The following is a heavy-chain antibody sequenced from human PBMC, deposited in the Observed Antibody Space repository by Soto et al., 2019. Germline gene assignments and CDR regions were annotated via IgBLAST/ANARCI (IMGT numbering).Heavy chain of an antibody. V-gene: IGHV4-59*01. CDR2: IYYSGST. J-gene: IGHJ5*02. CDR1: GGSISSYY. Sequence: SETLSLTCTVSGGSISSYYWSWIRQPPGKGLEWIGYIYYSGSTNYNPSLKSRVTISVDTSKNQFSLKLSSVTAADTAVYYCAREGGIAAAGLNWFDPWGPGPLGTVSS. D-gene: IGHD6-13*01. CDR3: AREGGIAAAGLNWFDP.